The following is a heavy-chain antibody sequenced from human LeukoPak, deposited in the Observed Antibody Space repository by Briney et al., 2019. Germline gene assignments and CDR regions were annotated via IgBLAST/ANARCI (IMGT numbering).Heavy chain of an antibody. D-gene: IGHD3-22*01. CDR2: ISAYNGNT. V-gene: IGHV1-18*01. CDR3: ARDTYYYDSSGYHDAFDI. Sequence: ASVKVSCKASGYTFTSYGISWVRQAPGQGLEWMGLISAYNGNTNYAQKLQGRVTMTTDTSTSTAYMELRSLRSDDTAVYYCARDTYYYDSSGYHDAFDIWGQGTMVTVSS. CDR1: GYTFTSYG. J-gene: IGHJ3*02.